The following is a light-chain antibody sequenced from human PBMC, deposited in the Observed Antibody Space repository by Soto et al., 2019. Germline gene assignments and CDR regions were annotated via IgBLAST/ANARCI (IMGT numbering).Light chain of an antibody. CDR2: EVS. CDR3: SSYTSTKVL. J-gene: IGLJ2*01. V-gene: IGLV2-14*01. Sequence: QSALTQPRSVSGSPGQSVTISCTGTSSDVGGYNFVSWYQQHPGKAPKLMIYEVSDRPSGVSNRFSGSKSGNTASLTISGLQAEDEADYYCSSYTSTKVLFGGGTKLTVL. CDR1: SSDVGGYNF.